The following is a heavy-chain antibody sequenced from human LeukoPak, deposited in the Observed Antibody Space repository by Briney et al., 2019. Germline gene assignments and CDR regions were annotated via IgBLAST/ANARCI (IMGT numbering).Heavy chain of an antibody. D-gene: IGHD5-18*01. Sequence: GGSLRLSCTASGFTFNSYSMTWVRQAPGKGLEWISYISSSSSIIHYADSVKGRFTISRDNARNSVYLQMNSLRAEDTAVYYCARDQRPLWLGLDYYYYGMDVWGQGTTVTVSS. CDR1: GFTFNSYS. CDR3: ARDQRPLWLGLDYYYYGMDV. CDR2: ISSSSSII. V-gene: IGHV3-48*04. J-gene: IGHJ6*02.